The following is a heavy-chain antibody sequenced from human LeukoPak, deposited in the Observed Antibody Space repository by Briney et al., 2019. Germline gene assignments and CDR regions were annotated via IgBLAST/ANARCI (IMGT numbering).Heavy chain of an antibody. V-gene: IGHV3-15*01. Sequence: GGSLRLSCAASGFNFNNAWLSWIRQAPGKGLEWVGRIKSKSAGGTTDYPAPVKGRFTISRDDSKNMLYLQMNSLKTEDTAVYYCTTDSGDYGDYVRKWGQGTLVTVSS. CDR2: IKSKSAGGTT. CDR1: GFNFNNAW. CDR3: TTDSGDYGDYVRK. D-gene: IGHD4-17*01. J-gene: IGHJ4*02.